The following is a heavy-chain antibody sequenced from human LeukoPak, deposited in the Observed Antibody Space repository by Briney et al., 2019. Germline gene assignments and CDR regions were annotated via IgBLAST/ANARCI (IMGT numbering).Heavy chain of an antibody. CDR2: KSYDGSNK. CDR3: ARDLCSGGSCYSGSFDY. CDR1: GFTFSSYA. V-gene: IGHV3-30-3*01. J-gene: IGHJ4*02. Sequence: GGSLRLSCAASGFTFSSYAMHWVRQAPGKGLEWVAVKSYDGSNKYYADSVKGRFTISRDNSKNTLYLQMNSLRAEDTAVYYCARDLCSGGSCYSGSFDYWGQGTLVTVSS. D-gene: IGHD2-15*01.